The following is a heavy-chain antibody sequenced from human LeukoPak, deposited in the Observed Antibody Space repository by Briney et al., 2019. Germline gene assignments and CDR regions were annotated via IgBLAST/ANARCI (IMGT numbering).Heavy chain of an antibody. CDR2: IRYDGSNK. CDR1: GFTFSSYG. J-gene: IGHJ4*02. D-gene: IGHD1-14*01. V-gene: IGHV3-30*02. Sequence: PGGSLRLSCAASGFTFSSYGMHWVRQAPGKGLEWVAFIRYDGSNKYYADSVKGRFTISRDNAKNSLYLQMNSLRAEDTAVYYCSRDPRNLDYWGQGTLVTVSS. CDR3: SRDPRNLDY.